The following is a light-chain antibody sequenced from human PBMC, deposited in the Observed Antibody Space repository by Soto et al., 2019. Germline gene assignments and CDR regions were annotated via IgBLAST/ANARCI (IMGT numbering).Light chain of an antibody. J-gene: IGKJ1*01. CDR1: QTVSDSQ. CDR2: GVS. Sequence: EIVLTQSPGTLSLSPGERATLSCRTSQTVSDSQLAWYQQKPGQAPRLLIYGVSSRATTFPDRFSGSGSGTDFTLTINRLEPEDFAVYYCQQYTQALWTFGPGTKVDIK. CDR3: QQYTQALWT. V-gene: IGKV3-20*01.